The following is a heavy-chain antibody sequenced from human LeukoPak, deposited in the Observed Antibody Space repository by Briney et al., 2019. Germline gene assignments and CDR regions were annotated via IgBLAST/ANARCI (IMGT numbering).Heavy chain of an antibody. D-gene: IGHD5-18*01. V-gene: IGHV3-30*02. J-gene: IGHJ4*02. Sequence: QPGGSLRLSCAASGFTFSSYGMHWVGQAPGKGLDWVAFIRYDGSNKYYADSVKGRFTISRDNSKNTLYLQMNSLRAEDTAVYYCAKPVARTSYGYSGTDYGGQGTLVTVSS. CDR1: GFTFSSYG. CDR2: IRYDGSNK. CDR3: AKPVARTSYGYSGTDY.